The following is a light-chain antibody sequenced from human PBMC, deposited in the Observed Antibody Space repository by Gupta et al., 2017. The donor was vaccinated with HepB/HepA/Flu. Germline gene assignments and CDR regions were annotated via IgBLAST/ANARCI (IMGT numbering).Light chain of an antibody. CDR1: QSLLYSDGNTR. CDR3: MQYTQWPHN. Sequence: DAVLTQSPLSLPVTLGQPASISCRSSQSLLYSDGNTRLHWFLQRPGQSPRRRIYKVSNRDSGVPDRFSGSGSGTDFTLKISRVEPDDVGVDDGMQYTQWPHNCGQGTKLEIK. J-gene: IGKJ2*01. CDR2: KVS. V-gene: IGKV2-30*01.